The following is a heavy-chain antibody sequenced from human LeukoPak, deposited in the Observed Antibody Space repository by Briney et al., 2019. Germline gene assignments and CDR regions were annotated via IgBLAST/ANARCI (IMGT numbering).Heavy chain of an antibody. CDR1: GGSISSYY. CDR2: IYYSGST. V-gene: IGHV4-59*01. D-gene: IGHD2-15*01. Sequence: PSETLSLTCTVSGGSISSYYWSWIRQPPGKGLEWIGYIYYSGSTNYNPSLKSRVTISVDTSKNQFSLKLSSVTAADTAVYYCARDGRYCSGGSCQPSDYWGQGTLVTVSS. CDR3: ARDGRYCSGGSCQPSDY. J-gene: IGHJ4*02.